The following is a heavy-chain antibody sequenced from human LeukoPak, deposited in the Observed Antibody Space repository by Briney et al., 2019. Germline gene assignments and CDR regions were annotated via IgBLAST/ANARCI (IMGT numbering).Heavy chain of an antibody. CDR1: GGSISSYY. Sequence: SETLSLTCTVSGGSISSYYWSWIRQPAGKGLEWIGRIYTSGSTNYNPSLKSRVTMSVDTSKNQFSLKLSSVTAADTAVYYCAREAGQLGVWDPPRLNWFDPWGQGTLVTVSS. CDR3: AREAGQLGVWDPPRLNWFDP. J-gene: IGHJ5*02. CDR2: IYTSGST. D-gene: IGHD6-6*01. V-gene: IGHV4-4*07.